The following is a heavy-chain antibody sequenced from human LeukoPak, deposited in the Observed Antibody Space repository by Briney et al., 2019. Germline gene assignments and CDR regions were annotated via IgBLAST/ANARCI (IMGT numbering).Heavy chain of an antibody. CDR1: GFTFSTSW. J-gene: IGHJ4*02. CDR3: AWYIRSSEAN. Sequence: PGGSLRLSCAASGFTFSTSWMSWVRLAPGRGLEWVANIKQDGSEKNYVDSVKGRFTISRDNAKDLLYLQMNSLRVEDTAMYYCAWYIRSSEANGAQGPLVTVS. V-gene: IGHV3-7*01. D-gene: IGHD6-6*01. CDR2: IKQDGSEK.